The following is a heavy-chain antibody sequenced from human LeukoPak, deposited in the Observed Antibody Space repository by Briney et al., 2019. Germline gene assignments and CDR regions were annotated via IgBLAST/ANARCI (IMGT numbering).Heavy chain of an antibody. CDR2: ISAYNGNT. V-gene: IGHV1-18*01. D-gene: IGHD1-7*01. J-gene: IGHJ4*02. CDR3: ARVRYNWNYGQNFDY. Sequence: DSVKISCKASGYTFTSYGISWVRQAPGQGLEWMGWISAYNGNTNYAQKLQGRVTMTTDTSTSTAYMELRSLRSDDTAVYYCARVRYNWNYGQNFDYWGQGTLVTVSS. CDR1: GYTFTSYG.